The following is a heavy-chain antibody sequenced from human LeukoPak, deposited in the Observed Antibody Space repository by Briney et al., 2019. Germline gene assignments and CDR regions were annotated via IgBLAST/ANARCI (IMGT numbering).Heavy chain of an antibody. V-gene: IGHV3-23*01. Sequence: PGGSLRLSCAASGLTFNHFAISWVRQAPGKGLEWVSAISGSGSSIYYADSVKGRLTISRDTSKSTLYLQMSSLRAEDTAIYYCARGRYGSGIYYFDYWGQGTLVTVSS. J-gene: IGHJ4*02. CDR3: ARGRYGSGIYYFDY. CDR2: ISGSGSSI. D-gene: IGHD3-10*01. CDR1: GLTFNHFA.